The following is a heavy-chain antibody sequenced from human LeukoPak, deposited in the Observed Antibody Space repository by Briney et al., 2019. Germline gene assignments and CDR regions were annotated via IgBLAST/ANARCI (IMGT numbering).Heavy chain of an antibody. CDR1: GFTFSGYA. J-gene: IGHJ4*02. V-gene: IGHV3-30*04. D-gene: IGHD3-10*01. Sequence: PGGSLRLSCAASGFTFSGYAMHWVRQAPGKGLEWVAVISYDGSNKYYADSVKGRFTISRDNSKNTLYLQMNSLRAEDTAVYYCARGRENYYYAIYDYWGQGTLVTVSS. CDR2: ISYDGSNK. CDR3: ARGRENYYYAIYDY.